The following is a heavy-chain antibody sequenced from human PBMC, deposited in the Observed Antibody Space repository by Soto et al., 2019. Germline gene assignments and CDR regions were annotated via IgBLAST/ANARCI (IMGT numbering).Heavy chain of an antibody. V-gene: IGHV4-31*03. CDR3: ARDQHYYDSSGYYSESWFDP. D-gene: IGHD3-22*01. J-gene: IGHJ5*02. CDR1: GGSISSGGYY. CDR2: IYYSGST. Sequence: PSETLSLTCTVSGGSISSGGYYWSWIRQHPGKGLEWIGYIYYSGSTYYNPSLKSRVTISVDTSKNQFSLKLSSVTAADTAVYYCARDQHYYDSSGYYSESWFDPWGQGTLVTVSS.